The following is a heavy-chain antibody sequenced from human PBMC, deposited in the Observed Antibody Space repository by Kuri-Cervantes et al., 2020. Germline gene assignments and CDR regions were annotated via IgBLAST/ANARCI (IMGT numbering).Heavy chain of an antibody. CDR2: ISGSGGST. V-gene: IGHV3-23*01. J-gene: IGHJ4*02. D-gene: IGHD3-10*01. CDR3: AIIWFGDDFDY. CDR1: GFAFSSYW. Sequence: GASLKISCAASGFAFSSYWMSWVRQAPGKGLEWVSAISGSGGSTYYADSVKGRFTISRDNAKNSLYLQMNSLRAEDTAVYYCAIIWFGDDFDYWGQGTLVTVSS.